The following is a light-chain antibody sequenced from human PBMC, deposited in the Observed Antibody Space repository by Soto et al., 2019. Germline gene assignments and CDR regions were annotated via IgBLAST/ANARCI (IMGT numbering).Light chain of an antibody. V-gene: IGKV1-5*01. CDR3: QQYNSYSYT. J-gene: IGKJ2*01. CDR2: DAS. Sequence: IQLTQSPSTLSASLGDTVTMTCRASQSISRWLSWYQQKAGKAPKLLIYDASTLQTGVASRFSGSMSGTEFTLTITGLQPDDSATYYCQQYNSYSYTFGQGTKLEIK. CDR1: QSISRW.